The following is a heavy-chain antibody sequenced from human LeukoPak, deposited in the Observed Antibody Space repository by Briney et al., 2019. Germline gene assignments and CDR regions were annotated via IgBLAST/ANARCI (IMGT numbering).Heavy chain of an antibody. D-gene: IGHD1-26*01. Sequence: GGSLRLSCAASGFTFDDYAMHWVRQAPGKGLEWVSGISWNSGSIGYADSVKGRFTISRDNAKNSLYLQMNSLRAEDTAVYYCARKAQTGSHSGPFDIWGQGTLVTVSS. CDR2: ISWNSGSI. J-gene: IGHJ3*02. CDR3: ARKAQTGSHSGPFDI. V-gene: IGHV3-9*01. CDR1: GFTFDDYA.